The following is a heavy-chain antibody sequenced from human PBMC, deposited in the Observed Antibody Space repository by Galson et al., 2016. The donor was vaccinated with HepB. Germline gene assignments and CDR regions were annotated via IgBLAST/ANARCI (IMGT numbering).Heavy chain of an antibody. J-gene: IGHJ4*02. CDR1: GGSISSNSYY. Sequence: SETLSLTCTVSGGSISSNSYYWGWIRQPPGKGLEWIGRIYYTGRTYYNPSLKSRVTISVDTSENEFSLKLSSVTAADTAVYYCARRDGGWYFFDYWGQGTLVTVSS. D-gene: IGHD4-23*01. V-gene: IGHV4-39*01. CDR3: ARRDGGWYFFDY. CDR2: IYYTGRT.